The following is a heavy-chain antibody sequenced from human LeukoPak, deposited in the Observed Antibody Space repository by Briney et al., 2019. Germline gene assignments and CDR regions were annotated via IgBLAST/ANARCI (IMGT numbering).Heavy chain of an antibody. Sequence: SQTLSLTCTVSGGSINSGDYYWSWIRQPPGKGLEWIGFIYYSGSTYNNPSLKSRVTISVDTSKNQFSLRLSSVTAADTAMYYCARVVTDWAIHNWGQGTLVTVFS. CDR3: ARVVTDWAIHN. CDR1: GGSINSGDYY. CDR2: IYYSGST. D-gene: IGHD3-9*01. V-gene: IGHV4-30-4*01. J-gene: IGHJ4*02.